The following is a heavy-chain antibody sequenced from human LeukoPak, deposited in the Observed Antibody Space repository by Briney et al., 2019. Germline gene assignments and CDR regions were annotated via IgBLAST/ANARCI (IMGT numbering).Heavy chain of an antibody. V-gene: IGHV3-23*01. CDR2: IRASGGAT. D-gene: IGHD2-15*01. CDR3: ARSGYCAGGNCYQGAFDI. Sequence: GGSLRLFCAASGFNFKNYAMTGVRQARGKGLEWVSGIRASGGATFYEDSVKGRFTISRDNSKNTLYLQMNSLGADDTALYYCARSGYCAGGNCYQGAFDIWGQGTMVTVSS. CDR1: GFNFKNYA. J-gene: IGHJ3*02.